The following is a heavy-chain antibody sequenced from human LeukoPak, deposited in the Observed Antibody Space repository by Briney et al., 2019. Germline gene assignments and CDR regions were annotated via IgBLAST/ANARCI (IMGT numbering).Heavy chain of an antibody. V-gene: IGHV3-23*01. CDR2: ISGSGGST. CDR1: GFTFSSYS. Sequence: GGSLRLSCAASGFTFSSYSMNWVRQAPGKGLEWVSAISGSGGSTYYADSVKGRFTISRDNSKNTLYLQMNSLRAEDTAVYYCAKVTYYDILTGYYPRNYFDYWGQGTLVTVSS. J-gene: IGHJ4*02. D-gene: IGHD3-9*01. CDR3: AKVTYYDILTGYYPRNYFDY.